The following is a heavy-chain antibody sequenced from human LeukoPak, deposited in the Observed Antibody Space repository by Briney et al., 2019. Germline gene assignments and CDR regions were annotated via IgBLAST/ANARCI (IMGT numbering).Heavy chain of an antibody. CDR3: ARDRGSGYNSYYGMDV. J-gene: IGHJ6*02. Sequence: PGGSLRLSCAASGFTVSSNYMSWVRQAPGKGLEWVSVIYSGGSTYYADSVKGRFTISRDNSKNTLYLQMNSLRAEDTAVYYCARDRGSGYNSYYGMDVWGQGTTVTVSS. D-gene: IGHD3-22*01. CDR1: GFTVSSNY. V-gene: IGHV3-66*01. CDR2: IYSGGST.